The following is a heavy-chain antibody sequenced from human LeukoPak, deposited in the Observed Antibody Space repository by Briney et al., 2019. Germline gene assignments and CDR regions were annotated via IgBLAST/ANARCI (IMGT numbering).Heavy chain of an antibody. D-gene: IGHD2-15*01. CDR1: GGTFSSYA. CDR2: IIPIFGTA. CDR3: ASRYCSGGSCYPYYFDY. Sequence: ASVKVSCKASGGTFSSYAISWVRQAPGQGLEWMGGIIPIFGTANYAQKFQGRVTITADESTSTAYMELSSLRSEDTAVYYCASRYCSGGSCYPYYFDYWGQGTLVTVS. V-gene: IGHV1-69*01. J-gene: IGHJ4*02.